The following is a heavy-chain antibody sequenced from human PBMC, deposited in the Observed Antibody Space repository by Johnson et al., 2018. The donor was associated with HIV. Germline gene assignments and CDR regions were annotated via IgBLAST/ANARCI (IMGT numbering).Heavy chain of an antibody. V-gene: IGHV3-7*01. CDR2: IKQDGSEK. CDR1: RITFSRYW. J-gene: IGHJ3*02. CDR3: AKDWAYRSSPIYAFDI. D-gene: IGHD6-13*01. Sequence: EQLVESGGGLVQPGGSLRLSCAASRITFSRYWMTWVRQAPGKGLEWVANIKQDGSEKYYADSVKGRFTISRDNSKNTLYLHMNSLRAEDTAMYYCAKDWAYRSSPIYAFDIWGQGTMVTVSS.